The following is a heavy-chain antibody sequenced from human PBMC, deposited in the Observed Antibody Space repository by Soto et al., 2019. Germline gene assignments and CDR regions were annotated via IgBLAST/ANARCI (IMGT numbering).Heavy chain of an antibody. V-gene: IGHV1-24*01. Sequence: ASVKVSCKVSGYSLTELSMHWVRQALGKELEWMGGFDPEVGDTIYAQKFQGRVTMTEDKSTDTAYMELSSLRSEDTAVYYCARVGLLDTGDYDILTARSYDTKNWFDPWGQGTLVTVSS. CDR3: ARVGLLDTGDYDILTARSYDTKNWFDP. CDR1: GYSLTELS. D-gene: IGHD3-9*01. J-gene: IGHJ5*02. CDR2: FDPEVGDT.